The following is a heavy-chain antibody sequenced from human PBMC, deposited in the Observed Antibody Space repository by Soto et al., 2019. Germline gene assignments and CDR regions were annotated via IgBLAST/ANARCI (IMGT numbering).Heavy chain of an antibody. CDR2: IYTSGST. D-gene: IGHD3-22*01. Sequence: SETLSLTCTFSVGSISSYYWSWIRHPAGKGLEWIGRIYTSGSTNYNPSLKSRVTMSVDTSKNQFSLKLSSVTAADTAVYYCARVALDYYDSSGSSEYFKHWGQGTLVIVSS. J-gene: IGHJ1*01. V-gene: IGHV4-4*07. CDR1: VGSISSYY. CDR3: ARVALDYYDSSGSSEYFKH.